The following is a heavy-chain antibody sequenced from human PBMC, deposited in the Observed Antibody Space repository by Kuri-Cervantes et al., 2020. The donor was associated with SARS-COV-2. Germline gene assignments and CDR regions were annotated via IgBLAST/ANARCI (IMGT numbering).Heavy chain of an antibody. CDR3: ARAMYYYDSSGYYRDYYFDY. V-gene: IGHV3-53*01. Sequence: GGSLRLSCAASGFTVSSNYMSWVRQAPGKGLEWVSVIYSGGSTYYADSVKGRFTISRDNSKNTLYLQMNSLRAEDTAVYYCARAMYYYDSSGYYRDYYFDYWGQGTLVTVSS. CDR1: GFTVSSNY. J-gene: IGHJ4*02. CDR2: IYSGGST. D-gene: IGHD3-22*01.